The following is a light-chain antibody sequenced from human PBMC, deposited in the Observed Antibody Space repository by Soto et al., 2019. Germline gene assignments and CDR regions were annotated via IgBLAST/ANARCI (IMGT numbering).Light chain of an antibody. CDR1: HSVSSSY. Sequence: DIILTQSPATLSLSPGERATLSCGASHSVSSSYVAWYQHRPGLAPRLLIHDASSRATGIPDRFSGGGSETDFTLTISRLEPEDFAVYYCQQRSNWPTFGQGTKVDIK. V-gene: IGKV3D-20*02. CDR2: DAS. CDR3: QQRSNWPT. J-gene: IGKJ1*01.